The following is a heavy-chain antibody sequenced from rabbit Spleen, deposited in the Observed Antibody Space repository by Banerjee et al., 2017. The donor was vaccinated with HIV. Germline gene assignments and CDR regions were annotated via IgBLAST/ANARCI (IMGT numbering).Heavy chain of an antibody. Sequence: QSLEESGGDLVKTGASLTLTYTASGFSFSSSNYMCWVRQAPGKGLELIACMYTGSSGSTYYASWAKGRFTISKSSSTAVTLQMTSLTAADTTTYFCARYFGGGYYAEFKLWGPGTLVTVS. CDR1: GFSFSSSNY. CDR3: ARYFGGGYYAEFKL. J-gene: IGHJ4*01. V-gene: IGHV1S40*01. D-gene: IGHD1-1*01. CDR2: MYTGSSGST.